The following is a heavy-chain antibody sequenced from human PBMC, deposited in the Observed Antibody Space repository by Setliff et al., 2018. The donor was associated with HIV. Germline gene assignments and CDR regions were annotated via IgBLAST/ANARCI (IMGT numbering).Heavy chain of an antibody. Sequence: GGSLRLSCAVSGFMFSNYAMNWVRQGPVRELEWVSAIRGNGVDRFYTDSVRGRFTISRDNSKNSLYLQMNSLRAEDMALYYCVRDKWLVPDTFDIWGQGTMVTVSS. CDR2: IRGNGVDR. CDR3: VRDKWLVPDTFDI. J-gene: IGHJ3*02. V-gene: IGHV3-23*01. CDR1: GFMFSNYA. D-gene: IGHD6-19*01.